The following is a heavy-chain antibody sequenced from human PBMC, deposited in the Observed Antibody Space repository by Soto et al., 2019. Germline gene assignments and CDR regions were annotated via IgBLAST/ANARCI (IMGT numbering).Heavy chain of an antibody. V-gene: IGHV3-15*07. CDR3: TTRPGATERGLDY. CDR2: SKSKTDGGTT. J-gene: IGHJ4*02. CDR1: GFTFSNAW. D-gene: IGHD1-26*01. Sequence: PGRSLRLYCAASGFTFSNAWMNWVRQAPGKGLKWVGRSKSKTDGGTTDYAANVKGRFTISRDDSKNTLYLQMSSLKTVDTAVYYCTTRPGATERGLDYWGQGTLVTVSS.